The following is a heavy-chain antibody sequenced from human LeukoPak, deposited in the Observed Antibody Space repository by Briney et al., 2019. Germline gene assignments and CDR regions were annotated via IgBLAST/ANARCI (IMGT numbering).Heavy chain of an antibody. V-gene: IGHV1-69*13. CDR3: AKLSSGYYYGYDY. Sequence: SVKVSCKASGYTFTSYGISWVRQAPGQGLEWMGGIIPIFGTANYAQKFQGRVTITADESTSTAYMELSSLRSEDTAVYYCAKLSSGYYYGYDYWGQGTLVTVSS. J-gene: IGHJ4*02. D-gene: IGHD3-22*01. CDR1: GYTFTSYG. CDR2: IIPIFGTA.